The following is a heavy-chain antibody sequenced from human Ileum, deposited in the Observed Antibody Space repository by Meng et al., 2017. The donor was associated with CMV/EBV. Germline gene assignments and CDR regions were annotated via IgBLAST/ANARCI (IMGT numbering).Heavy chain of an antibody. J-gene: IGHJ4*02. V-gene: IGHV3-74*01. CDR1: GVNFSCHW. CDR2: INSDGSST. Sequence: SCTTSGVNFSCHWMHWVSKAPGKGLVWVSRINSDGSSTSDADSVKGRFTISRDNAKNTLYLQMNSLRAEDTAVYYCARDRMGARPDYWGQGTLVTVSS. D-gene: IGHD1-26*01. CDR3: ARDRMGARPDY.